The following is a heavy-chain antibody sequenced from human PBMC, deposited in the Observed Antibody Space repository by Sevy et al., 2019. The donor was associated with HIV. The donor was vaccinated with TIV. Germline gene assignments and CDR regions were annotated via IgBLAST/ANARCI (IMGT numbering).Heavy chain of an antibody. CDR3: AIDHRRDGKIVVPFEN. CDR1: GLSFSNAW. CDR2: IRSKTGGGTT. J-gene: IGHJ4*02. Sequence: GGSLRLSCVASGLSFSNAWMSWVRQAPGKGLEWVGRIRSKTGGGTTDFAALAKGKFTISRDDSKNTMYLQMNSLKTDETAVYYSAIDHRRDGKIVVPFENWGQGTLVTVSS. D-gene: IGHD1-26*01. V-gene: IGHV3-15*01.